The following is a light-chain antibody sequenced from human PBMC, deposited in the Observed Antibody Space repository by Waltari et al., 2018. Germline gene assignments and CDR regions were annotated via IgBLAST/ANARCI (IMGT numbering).Light chain of an antibody. J-gene: IGKJ1*01. CDR1: QSVSSSY. CDR3: QQYGSSPLCM. CDR2: GAS. Sequence: EIVLTQSPGTLSLSPGERATLSCRASQSVSSSYLAWYQQKPGQAPRLLIYGASSRATGIPDRFSGSGSGTDFTLTISRLEPEDFAVYYCQQYGSSPLCMFGQGTKVEIK. V-gene: IGKV3-20*01.